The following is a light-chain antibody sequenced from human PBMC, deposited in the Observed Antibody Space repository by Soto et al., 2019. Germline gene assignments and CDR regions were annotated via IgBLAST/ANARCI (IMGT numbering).Light chain of an antibody. V-gene: IGKV1-27*01. J-gene: IGKJ4*01. Sequence: DIQMTQSPSFLSASVGDRVTITCRASQGISNSLAWYHHKPGKVPKLLIYAASTLHSGVPSRFSGSGSGTDFTLTISSLQPEDVAVYYCQKHSSVPFTFGGGTKVEIK. CDR2: AAS. CDR3: QKHSSVPFT. CDR1: QGISNS.